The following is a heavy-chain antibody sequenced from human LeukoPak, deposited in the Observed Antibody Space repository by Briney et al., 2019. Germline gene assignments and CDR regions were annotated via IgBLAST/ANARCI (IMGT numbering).Heavy chain of an antibody. V-gene: IGHV1-69*13. CDR3: ARDGIVGATPYYYYGMDV. J-gene: IGHJ6*02. D-gene: IGHD1-26*01. Sequence: SVKVSCKASGGTFSSYAISWVRQAPGQGLEWMGGIIPIFGTANYAQKFQGRVTITADESTSTAYMELSSLRSEDTAVYYCARDGIVGATPYYYYGMDVWGQGTTVTVSS. CDR2: IIPIFGTA. CDR1: GGTFSSYA.